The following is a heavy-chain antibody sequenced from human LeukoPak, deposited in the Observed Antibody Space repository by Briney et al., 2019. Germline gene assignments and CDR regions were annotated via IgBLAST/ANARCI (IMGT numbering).Heavy chain of an antibody. CDR1: GFTFSSYN. CDR2: ISSSSSYI. Sequence: GGSLRLSCAASGFTFSSYNMNWVRQAPGKGLEWVSSISSSSSYIYYADSVKGRFTISRDNAKNSLYLQMNSLRAEDTAVYYCAREKGYYYYMDVWGKGTTVTISS. J-gene: IGHJ6*03. V-gene: IGHV3-21*01. CDR3: AREKGYYYYMDV.